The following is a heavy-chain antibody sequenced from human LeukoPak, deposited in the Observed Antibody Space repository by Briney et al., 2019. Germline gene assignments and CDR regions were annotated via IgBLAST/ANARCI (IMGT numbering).Heavy chain of an antibody. J-gene: IGHJ3*02. Sequence: PGGSLRLSCAASGFTFSSYAMHWVRQAPGKGLEWVAVIWYGGSNKYYADSVKGRFTISRDNSKNTLYPQMNSLRAEDTAVYYCAKDYYQGAFDIWGQGTMVTVSS. D-gene: IGHD3-22*01. CDR1: GFTFSSYA. CDR2: IWYGGSNK. CDR3: AKDYYQGAFDI. V-gene: IGHV3-30*02.